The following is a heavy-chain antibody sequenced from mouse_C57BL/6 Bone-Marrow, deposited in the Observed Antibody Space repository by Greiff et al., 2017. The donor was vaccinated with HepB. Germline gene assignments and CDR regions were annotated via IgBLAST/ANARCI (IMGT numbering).Heavy chain of an antibody. CDR3: ARHLSCGSSSFAMDY. D-gene: IGHD1-1*01. CDR1: GFTFSDYG. CDR2: ISSGSSTI. V-gene: IGHV5-17*01. Sequence: EVKLMESGGGLVKPGGSLKLSCAASGFTFSDYGMHWVRQAPEKGLEWVAYISSGSSTIYYADTVKGRFTISRDNAKNTLFLQMTSLRSEDTAMYYCARHLSCGSSSFAMDYWGQGTSVTVSS. J-gene: IGHJ4*01.